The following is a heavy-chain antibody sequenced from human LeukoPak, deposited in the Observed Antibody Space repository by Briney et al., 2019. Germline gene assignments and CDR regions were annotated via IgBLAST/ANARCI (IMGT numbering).Heavy chain of an antibody. CDR2: ISYDGSNK. J-gene: IGHJ4*02. Sequence: GGSLRLSCAASRFTFSIDGMHWVPQAPRKRLYWGAVISYDGSNKYYADSVKGQFTISRDNSKNTLFLQMNSLRAEDTAVYYCAKGSNRGVATIDYWGQGALVTVSS. CDR3: AKGSNRGVATIDY. CDR1: RFTFSIDG. V-gene: IGHV3-30*18. D-gene: IGHD5-12*01.